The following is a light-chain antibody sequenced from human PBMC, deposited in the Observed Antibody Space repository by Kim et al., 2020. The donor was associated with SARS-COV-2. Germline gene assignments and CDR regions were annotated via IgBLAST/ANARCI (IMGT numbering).Light chain of an antibody. CDR3: AAWDDSFWV. CDR1: SSNIGSNY. Sequence: QSVLTQPPSASGTPGQRVTISCSGSSSNIGSNYVYWYQQLPGTAPKLLIYRNNRRPSGVPDRFSGSKSGTSASLAISGLRSEDEADYYCAAWDDSFWVFGGGTQLTVL. J-gene: IGLJ3*02. CDR2: RNN. V-gene: IGLV1-47*01.